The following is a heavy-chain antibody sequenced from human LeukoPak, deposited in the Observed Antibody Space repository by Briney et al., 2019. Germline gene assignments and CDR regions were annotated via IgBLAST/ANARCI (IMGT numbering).Heavy chain of an antibody. CDR2: IYHSGSP. Sequence: SETLSLTCAVSGGSISSSDWWSWVRQPPGKGLEWIGEIYHSGSPNYNPSLKSRVTISIDKSKNQFSLKLSSVTAADTAVYYCARLRQTYCGGACYSQYYFDYWGQGTLVTVSS. V-gene: IGHV4-4*02. CDR3: ARLRQTYCGGACYSQYYFDY. J-gene: IGHJ4*02. D-gene: IGHD2-21*02. CDR1: GGSISSSDW.